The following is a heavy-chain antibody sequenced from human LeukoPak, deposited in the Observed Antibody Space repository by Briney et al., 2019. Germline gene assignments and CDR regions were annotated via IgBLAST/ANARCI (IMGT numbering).Heavy chain of an antibody. CDR1: GFTFSSYW. Sequence: GGSLRLSCAASGFTFSSYWMSWVRQAPGQGQEWVANIKQDGSEKYYVDSVKGRFTISRDNAKNSLYLQMNSLRAEDTAVYYCAKHSSGRYGYYYYYYGMAVRGQGTTVTVPS. CDR2: IKQDGSEK. V-gene: IGHV3-7*01. D-gene: IGHD6-19*01. J-gene: IGHJ6*02. CDR3: AKHSSGRYGYYYYYYGMAV.